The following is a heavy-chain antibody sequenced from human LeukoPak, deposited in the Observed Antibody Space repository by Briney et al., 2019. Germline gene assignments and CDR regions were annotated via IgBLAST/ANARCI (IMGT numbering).Heavy chain of an antibody. Sequence: GGSVKVSCKASRYTFTGYYMHWVRQAPGHGGEWMGWINPNSGGTNYAQKFQGRVTMTRDTSSSTAYMELSRLRSDDTAVYYCARSCGAGGSLTLGCWGQGTLVTVSS. D-gene: IGHD1-26*01. CDR3: ARSCGAGGSLTLGC. V-gene: IGHV1-2*02. J-gene: IGHJ4*02. CDR2: INPNSGGT. CDR1: RYTFTGYY.